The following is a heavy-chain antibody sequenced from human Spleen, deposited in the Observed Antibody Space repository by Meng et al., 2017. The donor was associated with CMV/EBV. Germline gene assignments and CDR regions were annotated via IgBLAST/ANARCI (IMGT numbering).Heavy chain of an antibody. CDR3: AKHLDLAICQVVPH. V-gene: IGHV3-23*01. CDR2: VSGRGEST. Sequence: ETLSLTCAASGFTLSHHAMSWVREAPGKGLEWVSAVSGRGESTYYADSVKGRCTISRDNSKRMLYLQMDSLRAEDTAVYYCAKHLDLAICQVVPHWGQGTLVTVSS. D-gene: IGHD3-22*01. CDR1: GFTLSHHA. J-gene: IGHJ4*02.